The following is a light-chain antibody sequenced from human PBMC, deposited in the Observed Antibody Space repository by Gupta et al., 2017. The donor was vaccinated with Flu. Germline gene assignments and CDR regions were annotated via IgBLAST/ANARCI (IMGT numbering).Light chain of an antibody. CDR1: RSDVGVYDY. CDR2: DVN. CDR3: CSYGATNF. Sequence: QSALTQPRPVSGSPGPSVPISRTGNRSDVGVYDYVSWYQQHPGQAPKLMIYDVNKRPSGVPERFTGSKSGNTASLTISGLQPEDEADYYCCSYGATNFLGGGTRLTVL. J-gene: IGLJ2*01. V-gene: IGLV2-11*01.